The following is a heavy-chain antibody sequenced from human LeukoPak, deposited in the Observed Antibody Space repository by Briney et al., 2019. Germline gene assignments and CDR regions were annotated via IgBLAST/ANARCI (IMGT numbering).Heavy chain of an antibody. Sequence: PGGSLRLSCAASGFTFDDYTMHWVRQAPGKGLEWVSLISWDGGSTYYADSVKGRFTISRDNSKNTLYLQMNSLRAEDTAVYYCAKDYYDSSGYQGVFDYWGQGTLVTVSS. J-gene: IGHJ4*02. V-gene: IGHV3-43*01. CDR1: GFTFDDYT. D-gene: IGHD3-22*01. CDR2: ISWDGGST. CDR3: AKDYYDSSGYQGVFDY.